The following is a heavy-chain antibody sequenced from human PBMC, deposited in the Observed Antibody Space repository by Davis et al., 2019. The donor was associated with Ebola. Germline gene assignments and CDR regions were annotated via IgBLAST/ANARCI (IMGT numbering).Heavy chain of an antibody. V-gene: IGHV3-74*01. CDR2: INSDGSDA. J-gene: IGHJ4*02. D-gene: IGHD3-10*01. Sequence: PGGSLRLSCAASGFTFSYYWMHWVRQRPGKGLVWVSRINSDGSDATYADSVKGRFTISRDNAKNSLDLQMNSLRAEDTAVYYCARDPGILRLVGDYYFDYWGQGTLVTVSS. CDR3: ARDPGILRLVGDYYFDY. CDR1: GFTFSYYW.